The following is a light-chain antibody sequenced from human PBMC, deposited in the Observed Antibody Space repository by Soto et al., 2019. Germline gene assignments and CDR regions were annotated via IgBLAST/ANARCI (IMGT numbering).Light chain of an antibody. V-gene: IGLV2-23*02. CDR3: GSYVGYSMLM. J-gene: IGLJ3*02. Sequence: QSALTQPASVSGSPGQSITISCTGTSSDVGSYNLVSWYQQLPGKAPKLIIYEVNERPSGISDRFSGSKSGNTASLTISGLQGVDEADYYCGSYVGYSMLMFGGGTKVTVL. CDR1: SSDVGSYNL. CDR2: EVN.